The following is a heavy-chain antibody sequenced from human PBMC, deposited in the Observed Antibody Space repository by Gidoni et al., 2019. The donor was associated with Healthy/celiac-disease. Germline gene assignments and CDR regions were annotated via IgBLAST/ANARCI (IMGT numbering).Heavy chain of an antibody. Sequence: QVQLQESGPGLVKPSETLSLTCTVSGGSISSYYWSWIRPPAGKGLEWIGRIYTSGSTNYNPSLKSRVTMSVDTSKNQFSLKLSSVTAADTAVYYCARDYPLGYCSSTSCRSEQQEYYYYGMDVWGQGTTVTVSS. V-gene: IGHV4-4*07. D-gene: IGHD2-2*01. CDR1: GGSISSYY. CDR2: IYTSGST. CDR3: ARDYPLGYCSSTSCRSEQQEYYYYGMDV. J-gene: IGHJ6*02.